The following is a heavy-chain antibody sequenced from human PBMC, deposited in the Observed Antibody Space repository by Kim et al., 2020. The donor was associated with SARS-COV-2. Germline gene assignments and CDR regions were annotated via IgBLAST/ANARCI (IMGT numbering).Heavy chain of an antibody. CDR1: GYKFTKYW. CDR3: ARTTNPTSWFDT. Sequence: GESLKISCKGSGYKFTKYWIGWVRQMPGRGLEWMGIIYPDDADARYSPSSQGRVTVSADRSISTAYLWWSSLQASDTAPYYCARTTNPTSWFDTWGQGTL. CDR2: IYPDDADA. V-gene: IGHV5-51*01. J-gene: IGHJ5*02.